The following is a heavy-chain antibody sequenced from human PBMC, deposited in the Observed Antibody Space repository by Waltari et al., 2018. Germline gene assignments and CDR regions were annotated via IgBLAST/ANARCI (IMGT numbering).Heavy chain of an antibody. V-gene: IGHV1-24*01. CDR3: AAPLPYDFWSGYQG. CDR1: GYTLTEFS. D-gene: IGHD3-3*01. Sequence: QVQLVQSGAEVKKPGASVKVSCKVSGYTLTEFSMHWVRPAPGKGLEWMGGFDPQDGETIDAQKCQGRVTMTEDTSTDTAYMELSSLRSEDTAVYYWAAPLPYDFWSGYQGWGQGTLVTVSS. J-gene: IGHJ4*02. CDR2: FDPQDGET.